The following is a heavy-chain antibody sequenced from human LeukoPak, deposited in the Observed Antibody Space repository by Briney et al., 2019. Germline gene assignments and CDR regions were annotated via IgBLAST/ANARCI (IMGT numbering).Heavy chain of an antibody. Sequence: SETLSLTCTVSGGSISSSSYYWGWIRQPPGKGLEWIGSIYSSGSTNYNPSLKSRVTMSVDTSKNQLSLKLNSVTAADTAVYYCARGYGSGSNWFDPWGQGTLVIVS. CDR3: ARGYGSGSNWFDP. CDR1: GGSISSSSYY. V-gene: IGHV4-39*07. J-gene: IGHJ5*02. D-gene: IGHD3-10*01. CDR2: IYSSGST.